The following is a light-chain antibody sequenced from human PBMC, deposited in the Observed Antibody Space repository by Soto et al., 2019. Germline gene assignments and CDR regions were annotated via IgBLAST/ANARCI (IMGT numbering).Light chain of an antibody. CDR3: QQYNNWPRT. Sequence: IVLTQSPATLSVSPWERATLSWRASQSVSILLAWSQQKPGQAPRLLIHGATTRATGIPARCSGSGSGTEVTLTISSLQSEDVAVYYCQQYNNWPRTFGQGTKVDIK. J-gene: IGKJ1*01. CDR2: GAT. CDR1: QSVSIL. V-gene: IGKV3-15*01.